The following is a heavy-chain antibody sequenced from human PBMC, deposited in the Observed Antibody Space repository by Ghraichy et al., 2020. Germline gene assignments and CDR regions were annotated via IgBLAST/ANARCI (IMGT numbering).Heavy chain of an antibody. CDR1: GDSVSSNSAA. D-gene: IGHD1-7*01. CDR2: TYYRSKWYN. Sequence: SQTLSLTCAISGDSVSSNSAAWNWIRQSPSRGLEWLGRTYYRSKWYNDYAVSVKSRITINPDTSKNQFSLQLNSVTPEDTAVYYCARAGSWNYAYYYYYMDVWGKGTTVTVSS. V-gene: IGHV6-1*01. J-gene: IGHJ6*03. CDR3: ARAGSWNYAYYYYYMDV.